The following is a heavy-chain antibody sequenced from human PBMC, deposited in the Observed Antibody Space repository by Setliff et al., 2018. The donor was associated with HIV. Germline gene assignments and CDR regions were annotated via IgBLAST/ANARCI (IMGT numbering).Heavy chain of an antibody. CDR2: IKSKTNNYAT. V-gene: IGHV3-73*01. J-gene: IGHJ4*02. CDR3: TTAHITVMVLSNY. CDR1: GFTFSGSA. D-gene: IGHD2-8*02. Sequence: PGGSLRLSCAASGFTFSGSAMHWVRQASGKGLEWVGRIKSKTNNYATAVKGRFTISRDDSKGEVYLQMNSLKIEDTGVYYCTTAHITVMVLSNYWGQGTLVTVSS.